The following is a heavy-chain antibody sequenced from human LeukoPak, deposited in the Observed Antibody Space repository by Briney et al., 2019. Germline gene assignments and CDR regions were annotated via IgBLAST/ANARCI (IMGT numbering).Heavy chain of an antibody. CDR2: ISFDGRNK. D-gene: IGHD1-26*01. J-gene: IGHJ3*02. CDR1: GFTFSTYT. V-gene: IGHV3-30*04. Sequence: GGSLRLSCAASGFTFSTYTMNWVRQAPGKGLEWVAFISFDGRNKYYADSVKGRFTISRDNSESTLFMQMNSLRAEDTAVYYCARIVAGGAFDIWGQGTMVTVSS. CDR3: ARIVAGGAFDI.